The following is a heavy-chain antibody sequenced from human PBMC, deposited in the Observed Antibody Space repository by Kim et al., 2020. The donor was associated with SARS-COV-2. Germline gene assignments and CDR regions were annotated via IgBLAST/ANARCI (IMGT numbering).Heavy chain of an antibody. CDR3: AKGTSASSRYFFDR. J-gene: IGHJ4*02. Sequence: GGSLRLSCAASGFTFSDYAMSWVRQAPGKGLQWVSTITGRSVTFYADSGKDRFTISTDNSQNMLYLHLNSLRVEDTALYYCAKGTSASSRYFFDRWGQGTLVTVSS. D-gene: IGHD2-2*01. CDR2: ITGRSVT. V-gene: IGHV3-23*01. CDR1: GFTFSDYA.